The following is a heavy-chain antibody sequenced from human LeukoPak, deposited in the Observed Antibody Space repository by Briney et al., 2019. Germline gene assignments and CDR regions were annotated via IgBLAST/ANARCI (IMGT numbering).Heavy chain of an antibody. D-gene: IGHD3-16*01. CDR3: ARVTGN. Sequence: GGSLRLSCAASGFTFSSYSMNWVRQAPGKGLEWVSSISSSSGYIYYADSVKGRFTISRDNAKNSLYLQMNSLRAEDTAVYYCARVTGNWGQGTLVTVSS. J-gene: IGHJ4*02. CDR2: ISSSSGYI. CDR1: GFTFSSYS. V-gene: IGHV3-21*01.